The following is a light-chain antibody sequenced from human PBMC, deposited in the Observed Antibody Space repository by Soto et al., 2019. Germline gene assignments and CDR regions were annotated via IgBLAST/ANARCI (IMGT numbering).Light chain of an antibody. CDR3: QQYGNSPQT. V-gene: IGKV3-20*01. CDR2: GAS. J-gene: IGKJ1*01. CDR1: QSVNSSY. Sequence: EILLTQSPGTLSLSPGERFTLSCRASQSVNSSYLAWYQHKPGQAPRLLIYGASTRATGIPDRFSGSGSGTDFTLTIARLEPGDFAVYYCQQYGNSPQTFGHGTTV.